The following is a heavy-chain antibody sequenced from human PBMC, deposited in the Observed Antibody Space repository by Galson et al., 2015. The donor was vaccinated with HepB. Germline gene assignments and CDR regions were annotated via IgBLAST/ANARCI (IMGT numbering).Heavy chain of an antibody. D-gene: IGHD1-14*01. CDR2: IRGSNGDT. CDR3: ARASPYGTTWHGANDY. V-gene: IGHV3-23*01. J-gene: IGHJ4*02. Sequence: SLRLSCAASGFTFNNHALTWVRQAPGKGLEWVSAIRGSNGDTFYADSVKGRFTITRDSSKSTLYLQMNSLKVEDTAVYYCARASPYGTTWHGANDYWGQGTLCTVSS. CDR1: GFTFNNHA.